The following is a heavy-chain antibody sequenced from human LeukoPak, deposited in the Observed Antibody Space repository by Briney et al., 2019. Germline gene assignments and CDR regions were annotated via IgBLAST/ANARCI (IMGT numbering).Heavy chain of an antibody. Sequence: PGGSLRLSCAASGFTFSNAWMSWIRQPPGKGLEWIGEINHSGSTNYNPSLKSRVTISVDTSKNQFSLKLSSVTAADTAVYYCAREGALGDYWGQGTLVTVSS. V-gene: IGHV4-34*01. D-gene: IGHD4/OR15-4a*01. J-gene: IGHJ4*02. CDR1: GFTFSNAW. CDR3: AREGALGDY. CDR2: INHSGST.